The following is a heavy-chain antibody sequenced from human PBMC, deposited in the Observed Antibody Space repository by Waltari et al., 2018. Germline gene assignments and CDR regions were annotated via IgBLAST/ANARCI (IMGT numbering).Heavy chain of an antibody. J-gene: IGHJ4*02. D-gene: IGHD3-22*01. CDR2: INPILGKA. Sequence: QVQLVQSGAEVKKPGSSVKVSCKASGGTFSSYAISWVRQAPGKGVEWMGGINPILGKANDAQKFQGRVTITADKSTSTAYMELRSMESEDTAVYYCASEDDSRGYYDYWGQGTLVTVSS. V-gene: IGHV1-69*10. CDR3: ASEDDSRGYYDY. CDR1: GGTFSSYA.